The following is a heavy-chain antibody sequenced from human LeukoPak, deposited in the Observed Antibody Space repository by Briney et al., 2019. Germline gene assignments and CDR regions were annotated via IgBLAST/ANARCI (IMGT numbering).Heavy chain of an antibody. CDR3: ARDRKKYSSDAYYFGY. CDR2: ISAYNGNT. D-gene: IGHD6-19*01. CDR1: GYTFTSYG. J-gene: IGHJ4*02. Sequence: ASVKVSCKASGYTFTSYGISWVRQAPGQGLEWMGWISAYNGNTNYAQKLQGRVTMTTDTSTSTAYMELRSLRSDDTAVYYCARDRKKYSSDAYYFGYWGQGTLVTVSS. V-gene: IGHV1-18*01.